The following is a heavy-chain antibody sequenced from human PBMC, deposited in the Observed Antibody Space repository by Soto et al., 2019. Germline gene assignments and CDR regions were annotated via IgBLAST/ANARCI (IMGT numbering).Heavy chain of an antibody. V-gene: IGHV3-33*01. Sequence: QVQLVESGGGVVQPGRSLRLSCAASGFTFSSYGMHWVRQAPGKGLEWVAVIWYDGSNKYYADSVKGRFTISRDNSKNTLYLQMNSLRAEGTAVYYCARDPFLRSPFYYDSLTEDAFDIWGQGTMVTVSS. CDR1: GFTFSSYG. D-gene: IGHD3-9*01. CDR3: ARDPFLRSPFYYDSLTEDAFDI. CDR2: IWYDGSNK. J-gene: IGHJ3*02.